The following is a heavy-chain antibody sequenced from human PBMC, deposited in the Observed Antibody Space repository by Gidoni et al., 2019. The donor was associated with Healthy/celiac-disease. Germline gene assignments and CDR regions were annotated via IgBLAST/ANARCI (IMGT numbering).Heavy chain of an antibody. CDR2: ISYDGSNK. D-gene: IGHD3-10*01. CDR1: GFPFSSYG. Sequence: QVQLVESGGGVVQPGRSLRLSCAASGFPFSSYGMHWVRQAPGKGLEWVAVISYDGSNKYYADSVKGRFTISRDNSKNTLYLQMNSLRAEDTAVYYCANRRAYGSGGDGMDVWGQGTTVTVS. CDR3: ANRRAYGSGGDGMDV. J-gene: IGHJ6*02. V-gene: IGHV3-30*18.